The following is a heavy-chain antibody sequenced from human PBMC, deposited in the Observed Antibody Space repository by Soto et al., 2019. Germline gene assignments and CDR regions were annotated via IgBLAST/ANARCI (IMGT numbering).Heavy chain of an antibody. Sequence: SVKVSCKASGGTFSSYTISWVRQAPGQGLEWMGGIIPIFGTANYAQKFQGRVTITADKSTSTAYMELSSLRSEDTAVYYCARPTYSYAYYYYYGMDVWGQGTTVTVSS. CDR3: ARPTYSYAYYYYYGMDV. CDR2: IIPIFGTA. D-gene: IGHD5-18*01. J-gene: IGHJ6*02. CDR1: GGTFSSYT. V-gene: IGHV1-69*06.